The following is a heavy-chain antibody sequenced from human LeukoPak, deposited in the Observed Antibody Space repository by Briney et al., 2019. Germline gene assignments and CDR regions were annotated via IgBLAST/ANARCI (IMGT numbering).Heavy chain of an antibody. D-gene: IGHD3-10*01. V-gene: IGHV3-66*01. J-gene: IGHJ5*02. Sequence: PGGSLRLSCAASGFTVSNNYMNWVRQAPGKGLEWVSVIDSGGSTYYADSVKGRFTVSRDNSKNTLYLQMDTLRAEGTAVYYCARDRGSNWFDPWGQGTLVTVSS. CDR1: GFTVSNNY. CDR2: IDSGGST. CDR3: ARDRGSNWFDP.